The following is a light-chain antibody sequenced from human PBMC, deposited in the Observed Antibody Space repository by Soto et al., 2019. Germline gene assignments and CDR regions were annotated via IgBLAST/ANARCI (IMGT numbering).Light chain of an antibody. CDR2: EGS. Sequence: QSALTQPASVSGSPGQSITISCPGTSSDVGSYNLVSWYQQHPGKAPKLMIYEGSKWPSGVSNRFSGSKSGNTASLTISGLQAEDEADYYCCSYAGSSTVVFGGGTQVTLL. CDR3: CSYAGSSTVV. J-gene: IGLJ2*01. V-gene: IGLV2-23*01. CDR1: SSDVGSYNL.